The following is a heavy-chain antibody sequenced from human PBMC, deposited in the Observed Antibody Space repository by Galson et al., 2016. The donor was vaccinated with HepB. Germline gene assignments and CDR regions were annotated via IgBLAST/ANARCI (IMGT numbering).Heavy chain of an antibody. D-gene: IGHD6-19*01. J-gene: IGHJ5*02. CDR1: GGSISSSNYY. CDR2: FYYTRST. Sequence: EPLSLTCTVSGGSISSSNYYWGWIRQPPGKGLEWIGSFYYTRSTFYNPSLKSRLTISVDTSNNQFSLKLTSVTAADTAVYYCAKDGSDRSGWHSAVFNWFDPWGRGTLVTVSS. CDR3: AKDGSDRSGWHSAVFNWFDP. V-gene: IGHV4-39*02.